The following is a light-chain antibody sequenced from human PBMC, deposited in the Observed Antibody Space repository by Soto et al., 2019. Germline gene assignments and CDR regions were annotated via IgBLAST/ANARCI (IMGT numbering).Light chain of an antibody. J-gene: IGKJ5*01. V-gene: IGKV1-33*01. Sequence: DIQMTQSPSSLSASLVYRVTITCQANQDISNYLNWYQQKPGKAPRLLIFDAFSLETGVPSRFSGSGSGTDFTFTISSLQPEDIATYYCQQYENLPITFGQGTRLEIK. CDR1: QDISNY. CDR2: DAF. CDR3: QQYENLPIT.